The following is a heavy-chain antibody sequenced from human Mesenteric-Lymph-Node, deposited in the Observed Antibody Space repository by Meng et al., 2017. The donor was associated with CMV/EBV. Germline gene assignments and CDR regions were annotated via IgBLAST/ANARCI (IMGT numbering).Heavy chain of an antibody. J-gene: IGHJ4*02. CDR2: ISYDGSNK. V-gene: IGHV3-30-3*02. CDR1: GFTFSSSA. D-gene: IGHD3-16*02. Sequence: GESLKISCAASGFTFSSSAMHWVRQAPGKGLEWVAVISYDGSNKDYADSVKGRFTISRDNSKNTLYLQMNSLRVEDTAKYFCAKCPPLGQSSHYRPIDYWGQGTLVTVSS. CDR3: AKCPPLGQSSHYRPIDY.